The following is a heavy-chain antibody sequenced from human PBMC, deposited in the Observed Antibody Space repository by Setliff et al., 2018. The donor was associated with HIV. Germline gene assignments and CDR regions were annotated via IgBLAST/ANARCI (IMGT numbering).Heavy chain of an antibody. Sequence: LSLTCTVSGDSISSYSWNWIRQSPGGGLEWIGFIFSSGSTKYNPSLQSRVTMSIDTSKNQFSLRLTSVTAADTAVYYCARSPRIGVAGEFEYWGQGTLVTVSS. J-gene: IGHJ4*02. CDR1: GDSISSYS. D-gene: IGHD6-19*01. CDR2: IFSSGST. CDR3: ARSPRIGVAGEFEY. V-gene: IGHV4-4*09.